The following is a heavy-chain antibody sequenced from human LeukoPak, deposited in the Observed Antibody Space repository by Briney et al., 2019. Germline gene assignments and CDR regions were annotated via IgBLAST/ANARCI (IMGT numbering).Heavy chain of an antibody. D-gene: IGHD2-2*01. V-gene: IGHV4-38-2*01. CDR3: ARQGSSTSSYYYMDV. CDR2: IYHSGST. CDR1: GYSIISGYY. J-gene: IGHJ6*03. Sequence: SETLSLTCAVSGYSIISGYYWGWIRQPPGKGLEWIRNIYHSGSTYYNPSLKSRVTISVDTSKNQFSLKLSSVTAADTAVYYCARQGSSTSSYYYMDVWGKGTTVTVSS.